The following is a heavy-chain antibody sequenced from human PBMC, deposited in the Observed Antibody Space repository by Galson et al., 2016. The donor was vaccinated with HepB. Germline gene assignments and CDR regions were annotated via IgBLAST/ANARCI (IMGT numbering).Heavy chain of an antibody. V-gene: IGHV3-23*01. CDR1: GFTFSNYG. D-gene: IGHD3-9*01. Sequence: SLRLSCAVSGFTFSNYGMAWVRQAPGKGLEWVASISGTSSKTHYVDSVKGRFSISTDNSKTTLYLERNSLRAGDTAFYYCAKGPFFYFDDRDRDNYYLDEWGQGSLVTVSS. J-gene: IGHJ4*02. CDR2: ISGTSSKT. CDR3: AKGPFFYFDDRDRDNYYLDE.